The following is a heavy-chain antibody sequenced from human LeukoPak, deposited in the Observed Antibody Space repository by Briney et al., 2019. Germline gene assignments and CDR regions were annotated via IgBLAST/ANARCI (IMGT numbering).Heavy chain of an antibody. D-gene: IGHD2-2*02. CDR2: ISSSGSTI. CDR3: ARVAIRVVPAAISWFDP. V-gene: IGHV3-11*01. CDR1: GFTFSDYY. J-gene: IGHJ5*02. Sequence: PGGSLRLSCAASGFTFSDYYMGWIRQAPGKGLEWVSYISSSGSTIYYADSVKGRFTISRDNAKNSLYLQMNSLRAEDTAVYYCARVAIRVVPAAISWFDPWVQGTLVTVSS.